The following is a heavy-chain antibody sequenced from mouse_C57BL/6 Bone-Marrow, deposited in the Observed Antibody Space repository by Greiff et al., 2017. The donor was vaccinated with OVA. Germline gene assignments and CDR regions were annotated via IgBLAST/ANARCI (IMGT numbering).Heavy chain of an antibody. J-gene: IGHJ1*03. V-gene: IGHV5-17*01. CDR1: GFTFSDYG. CDR2: ISSGSSTI. CDR3: ARINYWYFDV. Sequence: DVQVVESGGGLVKPGGSLKLSCAASGFTFSDYGMHWVRQAPEKGLEWVAYISSGSSTIYYAYTVKGRFTLTRDNAKNTLFLHMTSLRSEDTAMYYCARINYWYFDVWGTGTTVTVSS.